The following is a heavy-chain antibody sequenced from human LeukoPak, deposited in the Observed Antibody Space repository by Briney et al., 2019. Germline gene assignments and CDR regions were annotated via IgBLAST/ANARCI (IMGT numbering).Heavy chain of an antibody. Sequence: GGSLRLSCAASGFTFSTYIMNWVRQAPGKGLEWVSAISDSGNTYHADSVKGRFTISRDSSKNTLFLQMNRLRPEDAAVYYCAKAPVTTCRGAYCYPFDYWGQGTLVTVSS. J-gene: IGHJ4*02. CDR1: GFTFSTYI. CDR3: AKAPVTTCRGAYCYPFDY. V-gene: IGHV3-23*01. CDR2: ISDSGNT. D-gene: IGHD2-21*01.